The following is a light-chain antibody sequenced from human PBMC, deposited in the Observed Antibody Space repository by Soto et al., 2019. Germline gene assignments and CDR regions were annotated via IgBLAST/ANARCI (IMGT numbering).Light chain of an antibody. CDR1: QSVSSN. CDR2: DAS. V-gene: IGKV3-11*01. CDR3: HQRSNWPPT. Sequence: ENVLTQSPATLSLSPGERATLSCRASQSVSSNIAWYQQKPGQAPRLLIYDASNRATGIPARFSGSGSGTDFTLTIRSLQPEDFAVYYCHQRSNWPPTFGGGTKVDIK. J-gene: IGKJ4*01.